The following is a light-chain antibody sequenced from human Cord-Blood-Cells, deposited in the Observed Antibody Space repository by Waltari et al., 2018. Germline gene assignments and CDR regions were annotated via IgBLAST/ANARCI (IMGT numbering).Light chain of an antibody. CDR2: GES. CDR3: QQYNNWPPT. Sequence: EIVMTQSPATLSVSPGERATLSCRASQGVSSNLAWYQQKPGQAPRLLIYGESTRATGIPARFSGSGSGTEFTLTISSLQSEDFAVYYCQQYNNWPPTFGQGTKVEIK. V-gene: IGKV3-15*01. J-gene: IGKJ1*01. CDR1: QGVSSN.